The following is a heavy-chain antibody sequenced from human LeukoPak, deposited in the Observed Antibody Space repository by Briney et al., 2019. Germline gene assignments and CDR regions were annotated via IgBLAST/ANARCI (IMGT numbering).Heavy chain of an antibody. V-gene: IGHV3-7*01. J-gene: IGHJ6*03. Sequence: PGGSLRLSCAASGFTFTSHWMSWVRQAPGQGLEWVANIKQDGSEKYYVDSVKGRFTSSRDYAKGSLHLQMNSLRAEDTAVYYCARGPQPIHWAPYYMDVWGKGTTVTVSS. CDR3: ARGPQPIHWAPYYMDV. D-gene: IGHD3-16*01. CDR1: GFTFTSHW. CDR2: IKQDGSEK.